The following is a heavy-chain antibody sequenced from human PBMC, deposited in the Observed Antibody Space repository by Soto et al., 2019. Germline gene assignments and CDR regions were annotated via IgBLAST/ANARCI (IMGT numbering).Heavy chain of an antibody. CDR1: GGTFSSYA. CDR2: IIPIFGTA. CDR3: ARDMTTVTSARYYYYGMDV. Sequence: SVKVSCKASGGTFSSYAISWVRQAPGQGLEWMGGIIPIFGTANYAQKFQGRVTITADKSTGTAYMELSSLRSEDTAVYYCARDMTTVTSARYYYYGMDVWGQGTTVTVSS. V-gene: IGHV1-69*06. J-gene: IGHJ6*02. D-gene: IGHD4-17*01.